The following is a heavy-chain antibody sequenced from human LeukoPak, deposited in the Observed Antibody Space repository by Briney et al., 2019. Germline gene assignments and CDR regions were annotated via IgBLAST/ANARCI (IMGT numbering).Heavy chain of an antibody. CDR2: VSTSGRST. D-gene: IGHD2-15*01. V-gene: IGHV3-23*01. CDR1: GFTFSTYA. CDR3: LGYCSGGSCYSGGY. Sequence: PGGSLRLSCAASGFTFSTYAMSWVRQAPGKGLEWVSTVSTSGRSTYYADSVKGRFTISRDTSKNTQFLQMNSLRAEDTAVYYCLGYCSGGSCYSGGYWGQGTLVTVSS. J-gene: IGHJ4*02.